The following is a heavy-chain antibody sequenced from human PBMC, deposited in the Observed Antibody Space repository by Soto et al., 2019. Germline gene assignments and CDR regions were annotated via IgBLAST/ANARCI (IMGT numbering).Heavy chain of an antibody. CDR2: INSDGSST. CDR1: GFTFSSYW. V-gene: IGHV3-74*01. J-gene: IGHJ5*02. Sequence: GESLKISCAASGFTFSSYWMHWVRQAPGKGLVWVSRINSDGSSTSYADSVKGRFTISRDNAKNTLYLQMNSLRAEDTAVYYCARAGMPVTGNNWFDPWGQGTLVTVSS. CDR3: ARAGMPVTGNNWFDP. D-gene: IGHD6-19*01.